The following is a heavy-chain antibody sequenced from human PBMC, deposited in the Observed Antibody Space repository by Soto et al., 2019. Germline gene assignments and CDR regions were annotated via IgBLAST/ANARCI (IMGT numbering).Heavy chain of an antibody. CDR1: GFSLSTSGMC. V-gene: IGHV2-70*01. CDR3: ARMESGSAPWAFDY. D-gene: IGHD1-26*01. J-gene: IGHJ4*02. Sequence: SGPTLVNPTQTLTLTCTFSGFSLSTSGMCVSWIRQPPGEALEWLALIDWDDDKYYSTSLKTRLTISKDTSKNQVVLTMTNMDPVDTATYYCARMESGSAPWAFDYSGQGPLVTVYS. CDR2: IDWDDDK.